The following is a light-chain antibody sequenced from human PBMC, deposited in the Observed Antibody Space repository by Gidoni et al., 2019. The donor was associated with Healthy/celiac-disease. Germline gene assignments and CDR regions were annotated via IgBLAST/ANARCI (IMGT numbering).Light chain of an antibody. CDR3: NSRDSSGNHPHVV. CDR2: GKN. V-gene: IGLV3-19*01. CDR1: SLRSYD. J-gene: IGLJ2*01. Sequence: SSELTQDPAVSVALGQTVRITGQGDSLRSYDASWYQQKPGQAPVLVIYGKNNRPSGIPDRFSGSSSGNTASLTITGAQAEDEADYYCNSRDSSGNHPHVVFGGGTKLTVL.